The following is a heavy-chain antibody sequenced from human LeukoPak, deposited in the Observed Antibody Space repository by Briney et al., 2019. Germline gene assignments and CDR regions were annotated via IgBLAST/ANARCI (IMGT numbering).Heavy chain of an antibody. Sequence: MPSETLSLTCAVSGASISSYYWSWIRQPPGKGLEWIGEINHSGSTNYNPSLKSRVTISVDTSKNQFSLKLSSVTAADTAVYYCARVQDGYNYLAFDIWGQGTMVTVSS. J-gene: IGHJ3*02. D-gene: IGHD5-24*01. CDR1: GASISSYY. CDR3: ARVQDGYNYLAFDI. CDR2: INHSGST. V-gene: IGHV4-34*01.